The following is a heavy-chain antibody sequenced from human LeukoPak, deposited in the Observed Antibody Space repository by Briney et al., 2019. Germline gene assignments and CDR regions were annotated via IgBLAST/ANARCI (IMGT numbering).Heavy chain of an antibody. CDR3: AKSMYSRGRFYY. V-gene: IGHV3-23*01. D-gene: IGHD6-13*01. J-gene: IGHJ4*02. CDR2: FSHIGGIT. Sequence: GGSLRLTCPASGFTFSSYAMSWVRQAPGKGLACGSAFSHIGGITYSADSVKGRYTSSTDNSKNTLCLQMNTLRAQDTAVYYCAKSMYSRGRFYYWGRGTLVTVSS. CDR1: GFTFSSYA.